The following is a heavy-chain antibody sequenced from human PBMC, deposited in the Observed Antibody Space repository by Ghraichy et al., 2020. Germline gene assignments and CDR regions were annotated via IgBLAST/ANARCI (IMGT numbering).Heavy chain of an antibody. CDR3: ARDLGGYEWGDYYYGMDV. J-gene: IGHJ6*02. D-gene: IGHD5-12*01. V-gene: IGHV3-33*01. CDR2: IWYDGSNK. Sequence: GGSLRLSCAASGFTFSSYGMHWVRQAPGKGLEWVAVIWYDGSNKYYADSVKGRFTISRDNSKNTLYLQMNSLRAEDTAVYYCARDLGGYEWGDYYYGMDVWGQGTTVTVSS. CDR1: GFTFSSYG.